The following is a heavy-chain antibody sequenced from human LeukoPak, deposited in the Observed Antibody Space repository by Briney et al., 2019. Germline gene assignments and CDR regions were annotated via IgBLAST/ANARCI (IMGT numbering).Heavy chain of an antibody. Sequence: PSETLSLTCTVSGGSISSGDYYWSWFRQPPGKGLEWIGYIYYSGITIYNPSLKSRVTISVDTSKNQFSLELSSVTAADTAVYYCARHPPVPVVANGFDTWGQGTMVTVSS. CDR1: GGSISSGDYY. V-gene: IGHV4-61*08. CDR2: IYYSGIT. CDR3: ARHPPVPVVANGFDT. J-gene: IGHJ3*02. D-gene: IGHD2-15*01.